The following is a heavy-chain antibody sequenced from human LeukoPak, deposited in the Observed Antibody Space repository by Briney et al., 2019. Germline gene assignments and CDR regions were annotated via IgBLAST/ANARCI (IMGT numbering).Heavy chain of an antibody. Sequence: GGSLRLSCAASGFTFSSYAMSWVRQAPGKGVEWVSAISGSGGSTYYADSVKGRFTISRDNSKNTLYLQMNSLRAEDTAAYYCAKDMSTHYYDNSGYHFDYWGQGTLVTVSS. CDR2: ISGSGGST. V-gene: IGHV3-23*01. J-gene: IGHJ4*02. CDR1: GFTFSSYA. D-gene: IGHD3-22*01. CDR3: AKDMSTHYYDNSGYHFDY.